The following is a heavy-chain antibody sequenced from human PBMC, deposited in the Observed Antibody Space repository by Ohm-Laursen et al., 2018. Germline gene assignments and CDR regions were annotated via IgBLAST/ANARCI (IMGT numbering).Heavy chain of an antibody. CDR2: ISYDGSNK. CDR1: GFTFRSYG. Sequence: SLRLSCTASGFTFRSYGMHWVRQAPGKGLEWVALISYDGSNKYYADSVKGRFTISRDNSRNTLYLQMNSLRAEDTAVYYCARDFNGEDYWGQGTLVTVSS. J-gene: IGHJ4*02. V-gene: IGHV3-30*03. CDR3: ARDFNGEDY. D-gene: IGHD4-17*01.